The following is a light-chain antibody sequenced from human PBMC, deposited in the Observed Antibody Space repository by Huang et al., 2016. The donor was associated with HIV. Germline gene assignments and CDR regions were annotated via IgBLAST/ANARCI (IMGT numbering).Light chain of an antibody. CDR3: QQYYNTTLS. CDR2: AAS. J-gene: IGKJ4*01. CDR1: RGMSNS. V-gene: IGKV1-NL1*01. Sequence: DIQMTQSPSSLSASVGDRVTITCRASRGMSNSLAWYQQQPGKAPKLLLYAASRLQGGVPSRVSGSGSRTDYTLTISSLQPEDSATYYCQQYYNTTLSFGGGTKVEIK.